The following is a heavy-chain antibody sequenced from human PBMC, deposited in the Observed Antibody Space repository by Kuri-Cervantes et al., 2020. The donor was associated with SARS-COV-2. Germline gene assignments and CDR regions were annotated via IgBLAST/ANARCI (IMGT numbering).Heavy chain of an antibody. CDR2: TRNKANSYTT. V-gene: IGHV3-72*01. D-gene: IGHD6-19*01. J-gene: IGHJ4*02. Sequence: GGSLRLSCAASGFTFSDHYMDWVRQAPGKGLEWVDRTRNKANSYTTEYAASVKGRFTISRDDSKNSLYLQMNSLKTEDTAVYYCASAVAGLFDYWGQGTLVTVSS. CDR1: GFTFSDHY. CDR3: ASAVAGLFDY.